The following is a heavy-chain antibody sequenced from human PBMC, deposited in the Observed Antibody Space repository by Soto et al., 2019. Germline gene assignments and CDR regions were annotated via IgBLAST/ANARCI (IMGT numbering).Heavy chain of an antibody. CDR1: GGSISSYH. J-gene: IGHJ4*02. Sequence: GRTSETLSLTCTVSGGSISSYHWSWIRQTPGKGLEWIGYIHYSGSTNYNPSLKSRVTISVDTSKNQFSLKLNSVNAADTAVYYCARTSDNSYIFDYWGQGTLVTVSS. CDR3: ARTSDNSYIFDY. CDR2: IHYSGST. D-gene: IGHD1-1*01. V-gene: IGHV4-59*01.